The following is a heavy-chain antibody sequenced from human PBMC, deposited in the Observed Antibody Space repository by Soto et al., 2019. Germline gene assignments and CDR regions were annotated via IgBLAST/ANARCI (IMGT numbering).Heavy chain of an antibody. D-gene: IGHD2-2*01. V-gene: IGHV1-69*13. CDR2: IIPIFGTA. CDR1: GGTFSSYA. CDR3: AIRHLGYCSSTSCYVWFDP. Sequence: SVKVSCKASGGTFSSYAISWVRQAPGQGLEWMGGIIPIFGTANYAQKFQGRVTITADESTSTAYMELSSLRSEDTAVYYCAIRHLGYCSSTSCYVWFDPWGQGTLVTVSS. J-gene: IGHJ5*02.